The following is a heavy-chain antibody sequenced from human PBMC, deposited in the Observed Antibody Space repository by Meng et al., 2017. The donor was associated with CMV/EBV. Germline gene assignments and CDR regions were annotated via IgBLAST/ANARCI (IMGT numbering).Heavy chain of an antibody. J-gene: IGHJ4*02. Sequence: ASVKVSCKASGYTFTGYYMHWVRQAPGQGLEWMGWINPNSGGTNYAQKFQGRVTMTRDTSISTAYMELSRLRSDDTAVYCCATETQYYDSSGYPLRWGQGTLVTVSS. V-gene: IGHV1-2*02. CDR1: GYTFTGYY. D-gene: IGHD3-22*01. CDR2: INPNSGGT. CDR3: ATETQYYDSSGYPLR.